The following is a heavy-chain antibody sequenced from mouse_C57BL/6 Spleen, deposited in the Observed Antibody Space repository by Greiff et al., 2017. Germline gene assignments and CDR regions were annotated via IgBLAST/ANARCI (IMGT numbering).Heavy chain of an antibody. V-gene: IGHV3-6*01. J-gene: IGHJ4*01. CDR1: GYSITSGYY. CDR2: ISYDGSN. CDR3: AREGDGYYVGVDY. D-gene: IGHD2-3*01. Sequence: EVQLVESGPGLVKPSQSLSLTCSVTGYSITSGYYWNWIRQFPGNKLEWMGYISYDGSNNYNPSLKNRISITRDPSKNQFFLKLNSVTTEDTATYYCAREGDGYYVGVDYWGQGTSVTVSS.